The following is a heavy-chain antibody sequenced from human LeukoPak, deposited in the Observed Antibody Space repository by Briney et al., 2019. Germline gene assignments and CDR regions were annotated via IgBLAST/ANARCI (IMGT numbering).Heavy chain of an antibody. J-gene: IGHJ4*02. Sequence: ASVKVTCKVSGYTLTELSMHWVRQAPGKGLEWMGGFDPEDGETIYAQKFQGRVTMTKDTSTDTAYMELSRLRSDDTAVYYCAREGRIRDYYGSGSYYLGYWGQGTLVTVSS. D-gene: IGHD3-10*01. CDR1: GYTLTELS. CDR2: FDPEDGET. V-gene: IGHV1-24*01. CDR3: AREGRIRDYYGSGSYYLGY.